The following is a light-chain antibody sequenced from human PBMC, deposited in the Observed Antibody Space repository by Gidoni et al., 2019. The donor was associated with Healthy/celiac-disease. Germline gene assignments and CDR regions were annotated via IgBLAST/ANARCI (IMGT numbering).Light chain of an antibody. CDR1: SSHIGSNT. CDR2: SNN. CDR3: AAWDDSLNGYVV. J-gene: IGLJ2*01. Sequence: QSVLTQPPSASGTPGQRVTISCSGSSSHIGSNTVNWYQQLPGTAPKLLIYSNNQRPSGVPGRFSGSKSGTSASLAISGLQSEDEADYYCAAWDDSLNGYVVFGGGTKLTVL. V-gene: IGLV1-44*01.